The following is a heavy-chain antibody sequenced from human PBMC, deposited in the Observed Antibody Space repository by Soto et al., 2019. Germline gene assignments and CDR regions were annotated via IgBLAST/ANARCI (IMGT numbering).Heavy chain of an antibody. J-gene: IGHJ4*02. V-gene: IGHV3-33*01. CDR3: ARAQYSSSWYPFDY. Sequence: QVQLVESGGGVVQHGRSLRLSCAASGFTFSSYGMHWVRQAPGKGLEWVAVIYYDGSNKYYADSVKGRFTISRDNSKNTLYLQMNSLRDEDTALYYCARAQYSSSWYPFDYWGQGTLVTVSS. CDR1: GFTFSSYG. D-gene: IGHD6-13*01. CDR2: IYYDGSNK.